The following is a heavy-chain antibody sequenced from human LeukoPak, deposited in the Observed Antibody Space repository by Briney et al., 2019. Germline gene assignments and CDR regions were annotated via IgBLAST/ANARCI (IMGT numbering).Heavy chain of an antibody. J-gene: IGHJ3*02. CDR2: IYHGGNT. V-gene: IGHV4-38-2*02. D-gene: IGHD2-15*01. CDR1: GYSISSGHY. Sequence: NPSETLSLTCTVSGYSISSGHYWGWIRQPPGKGLEWIGTIYHGGNTYYNPSLKSRVALSVDTSKNQFSLRLSSVTAADTAVYYCARYIVVVVAATFDAFDIWGQGTTVTVSS. CDR3: ARYIVVVVAATFDAFDI.